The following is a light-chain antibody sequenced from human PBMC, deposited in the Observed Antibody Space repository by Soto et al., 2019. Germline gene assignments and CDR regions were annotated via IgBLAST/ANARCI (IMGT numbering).Light chain of an antibody. V-gene: IGKV3-15*01. CDR2: GAS. Sequence: EIKMTQSPATLSVSVGETVTVSCRASQSVSGKLAWYQQKPGQAPRLLIYGASTRATGIPARFSGSGSGTKFTLTITSPQAEDVAVYYCQQYYSSPRTFGPGTKVDIK. CDR3: QQYYSSPRT. J-gene: IGKJ1*01. CDR1: QSVSGK.